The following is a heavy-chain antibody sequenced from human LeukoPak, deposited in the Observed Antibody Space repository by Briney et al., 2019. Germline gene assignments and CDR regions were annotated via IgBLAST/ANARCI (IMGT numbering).Heavy chain of an antibody. Sequence: GGSLRLSCAASGFTFSSYAMHWVRQAPGKGLEWVAVMSYDGSNKYYADSVKGRFTISRDNSKNTLYLQMNSLRAEDTAVYYCARDWSSKYPYYYGMDVWGQGTTVTVSS. CDR3: ARDWSSKYPYYYGMDV. CDR2: MSYDGSNK. V-gene: IGHV3-30-3*01. CDR1: GFTFSSYA. J-gene: IGHJ6*02. D-gene: IGHD4-11*01.